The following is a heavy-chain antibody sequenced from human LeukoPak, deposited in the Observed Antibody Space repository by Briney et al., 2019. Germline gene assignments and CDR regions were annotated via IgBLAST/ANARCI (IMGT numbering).Heavy chain of an antibody. V-gene: IGHV1-18*01. Sequence: ASVKVSCKASGYTFTSYGISWVRQAPGQGLEWMGWISAYNGNTNYAQKLQGRVTMTTDTSTSTAYMELRSLRSDDTAVYYCARELPTQDLESPYYDFWSGFRRYNWFDPWGQGTLVTVSS. CDR3: ARELPTQDLESPYYDFWSGFRRYNWFDP. J-gene: IGHJ5*02. D-gene: IGHD3-3*01. CDR2: ISAYNGNT. CDR1: GYTFTSYG.